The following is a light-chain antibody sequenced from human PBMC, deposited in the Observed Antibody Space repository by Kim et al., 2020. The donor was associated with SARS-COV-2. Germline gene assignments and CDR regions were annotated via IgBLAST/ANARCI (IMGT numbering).Light chain of an antibody. V-gene: IGKV3-20*01. Sequence: EIVLTQSPGTLSLSPGERATLSCRASHSIRSSYLAWYQQKPGQAPRLLIYGASRRDTGIPDRFSGSGSGTGFTLTINRLEPEDFAVYYCQQSGEGFGQGTKVDIK. CDR2: GAS. CDR3: QQSGEG. CDR1: HSIRSSY. J-gene: IGKJ1*01.